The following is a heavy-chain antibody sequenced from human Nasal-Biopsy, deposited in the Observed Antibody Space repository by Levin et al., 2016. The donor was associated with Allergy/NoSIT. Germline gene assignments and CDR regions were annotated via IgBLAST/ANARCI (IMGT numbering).Heavy chain of an antibody. Sequence: GESLKISCKGSGYSFTNNWIGWVRQMPGKGLEWMGKIDPSDSYTNYSPSFRGHVTISVDKSIGTAYLQWSSLKASDTAMYYCGINTRGIRDYYFDHWGQGTLVTVSS. CDR3: GINTRGIRDYYFDH. CDR2: IDPSDSYT. V-gene: IGHV5-10-1*01. CDR1: GYSFTNNW. J-gene: IGHJ4*02. D-gene: IGHD3-10*01.